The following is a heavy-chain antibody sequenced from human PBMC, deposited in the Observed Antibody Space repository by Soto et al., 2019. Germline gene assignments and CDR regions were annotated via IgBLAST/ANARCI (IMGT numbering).Heavy chain of an antibody. CDR2: INHSGST. J-gene: IGHJ6*02. Sequence: QVQLQQWGAGLLKPSETLSLTCAVYGGSFSGYYWSWIRQPPGKGLEWIGEINHSGSTNYNPSLKSRVTISVDTSKNQFSLKLSSVTAADTAVYYCARWTYTDDHYYGMDVWGQGTTVTVSS. CDR1: GGSFSGYY. V-gene: IGHV4-34*01. CDR3: ARWTYTDDHYYGMDV. D-gene: IGHD1-1*01.